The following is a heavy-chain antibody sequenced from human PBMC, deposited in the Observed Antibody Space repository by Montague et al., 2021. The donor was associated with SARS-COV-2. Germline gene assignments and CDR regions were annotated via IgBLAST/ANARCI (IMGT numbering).Heavy chain of an antibody. V-gene: IGHV4-34*01. D-gene: IGHD2-2*01. CDR1: GGSFSNYY. Sequence: SETLSLTCAISGGSFSNYYWSWIRQPPGKGLGWIGEVNKSGTTLYNTSVKSGVTISADTSKNQFYLRLNSVTAADTAVYYCASGRRPVVVPGAGPAGRAFDIWGQGTMVTVSS. J-gene: IGHJ3*02. CDR3: ASGRRPVVVPGAGPAGRAFDI. CDR2: VNKSGTT.